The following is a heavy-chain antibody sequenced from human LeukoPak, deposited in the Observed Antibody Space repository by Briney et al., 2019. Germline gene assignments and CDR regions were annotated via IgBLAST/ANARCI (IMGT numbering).Heavy chain of an antibody. CDR1: GGSFSGYY. V-gene: IGHV4-34*01. D-gene: IGHD3-16*02. CDR2: INHSGST. J-gene: IGHJ4*02. CDR3: ARGTNPYDYVWGSYRVFDY. Sequence: SETLSLTCAVYGGSFSGYYWSWIRQPPGKGLEWIGEINHSGSTNYNPSLKSRVTISVGTSKNQFSLKLSSVTAADTAVYYCARGTNPYDYVWGSYRVFDYWGQGTLVTVSS.